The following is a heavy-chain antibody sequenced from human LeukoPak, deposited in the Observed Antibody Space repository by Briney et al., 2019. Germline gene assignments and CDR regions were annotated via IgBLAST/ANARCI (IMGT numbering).Heavy chain of an antibody. Sequence: GGSLRLSCAASGFSFGNFAVSWVRQAPGKGLEWVSTINGPGQMTYYADSVKGRFTISRDNSKNTLYLQMSSLRAGDTALYYCAKNDGFHYWYLDYWGQGALVTVSS. CDR1: GFSFGNFA. CDR3: AKNDGFHYWYLDY. J-gene: IGHJ4*02. V-gene: IGHV3-23*01. CDR2: INGPGQMT. D-gene: IGHD5-12*01.